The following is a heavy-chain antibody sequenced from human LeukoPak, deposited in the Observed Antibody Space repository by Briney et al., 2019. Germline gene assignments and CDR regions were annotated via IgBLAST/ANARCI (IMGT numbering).Heavy chain of an antibody. CDR2: INHSGST. V-gene: IGHV4-34*01. CDR1: GGSFSGYY. Sequence: SETLSLTCAVYGGSFSGYYWSWIRQPPGKVLEWIGEINHSGSTNYNPSLKSRVTISVDTSKNQFSLKLSSVTAADTAVYYCARGQGYSYGYLGLYYWGQGTLVTVSS. J-gene: IGHJ4*02. D-gene: IGHD5-18*01. CDR3: ARGQGYSYGYLGLYY.